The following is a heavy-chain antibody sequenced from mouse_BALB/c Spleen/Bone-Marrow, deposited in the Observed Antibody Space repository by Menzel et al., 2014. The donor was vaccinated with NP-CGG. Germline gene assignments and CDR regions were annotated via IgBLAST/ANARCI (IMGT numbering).Heavy chain of an antibody. D-gene: IGHD1-1*01. CDR2: ISSGSSTV. J-gene: IGHJ2*01. V-gene: IGHV5-17*02. CDR1: GFTFSSFG. Sequence: EVMLVESGGGLVQPGGSRKLSCAASGFTFSSFGMHWVRQAPEKGLEWVAYISSGSSTVYYADKVMGRFTISRDNPKNTLFLQMTNLRSEDTAMYYCARSGSSSGYFDYWGQGTTLTVSS. CDR3: ARSGSSSGYFDY.